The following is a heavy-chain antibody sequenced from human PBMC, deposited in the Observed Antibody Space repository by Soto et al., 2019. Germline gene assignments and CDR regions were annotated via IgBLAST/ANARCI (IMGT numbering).Heavy chain of an antibody. CDR2: IYYSGST. V-gene: IGHV4-30-4*01. CDR1: GGSISSGDYY. Sequence: SETLSLTCTVSGGSISSGDYYWSWIRQPPGKGLEWIGYIYYSGSTYYNPSLKSRVTISVDTSKNQFSLKLSSVTAADTAVYYCARVFGSSGAFDIWGQGTMVTVS. J-gene: IGHJ3*02. D-gene: IGHD3-22*01. CDR3: ARVFGSSGAFDI.